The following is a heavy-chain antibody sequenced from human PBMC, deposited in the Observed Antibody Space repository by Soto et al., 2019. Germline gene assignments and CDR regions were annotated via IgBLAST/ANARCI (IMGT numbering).Heavy chain of an antibody. CDR1: SDSITSSNG. D-gene: IGHD5-12*01. CDR2: VSHSGST. V-gene: IGHV4-4*02. CDR3: ARNRYGGYDFDY. J-gene: IGHJ4*02. Sequence: QVQLQESGPGLVKPSGTLSLTCAVSSDSITSSNGLSWVRQFPGTGLEWIGEVSHSGSTNYIPSLKSRVTIAVDKSRNQFSLSLNSVTAADTAVYYCARNRYGGYDFDYWGQGTLVTVSS.